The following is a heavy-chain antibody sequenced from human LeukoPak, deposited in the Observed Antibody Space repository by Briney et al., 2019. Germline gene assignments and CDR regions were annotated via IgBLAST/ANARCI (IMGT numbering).Heavy chain of an antibody. CDR1: GFTFNHAW. CDR3: TTVGSSRYYYYFDY. Sequence: GGSLRLSCAASGFTFNHAWMNWVRQAPGKGLEWVGRIKSKTDGATTEYAAPVKGRYTISRDDSKNTLYLQMNSLKTEDTAVYYCTTVGSSRYYYYFDYWGQGSLVTVSS. J-gene: IGHJ4*02. V-gene: IGHV3-15*01. CDR2: IKSKTDGATT. D-gene: IGHD3-22*01.